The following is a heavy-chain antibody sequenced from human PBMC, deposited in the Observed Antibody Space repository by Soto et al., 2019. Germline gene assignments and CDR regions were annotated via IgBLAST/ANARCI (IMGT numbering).Heavy chain of an antibody. J-gene: IGHJ6*02. D-gene: IGHD6-6*01. CDR3: ARYKQLAGRGDYYYGMDV. CDR1: GYTFTSYY. Sequence: ASVQVSCKASGYTFTSYYMHWVRQAPGQGLEWMGIINPSGGSTSYAQKFQGRVTMTRDTSTSTVYMELSSLRSEDTAVYYCARYKQLAGRGDYYYGMDVWGQGTTVTVSS. CDR2: INPSGGST. V-gene: IGHV1-46*01.